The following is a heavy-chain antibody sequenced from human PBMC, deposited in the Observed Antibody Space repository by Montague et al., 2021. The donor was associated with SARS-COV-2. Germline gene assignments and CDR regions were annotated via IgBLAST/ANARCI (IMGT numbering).Heavy chain of an antibody. CDR2: MRDAGGCK. CDR3: VRDWDSATWPMDD. D-gene: IGHD1-26*01. Sequence: SLRLSCAASGFTFSNSAMHWVRQAPGKALEWVAIMRDAGGCKYYADSVKGRFTFSRDNSKNTLYLQMSSLRLEDSAAYYCVRDWDSATWPMDDWGQGTTVTVSS. J-gene: IGHJ6*02. CDR1: GFTFSNSA. V-gene: IGHV3-33*08.